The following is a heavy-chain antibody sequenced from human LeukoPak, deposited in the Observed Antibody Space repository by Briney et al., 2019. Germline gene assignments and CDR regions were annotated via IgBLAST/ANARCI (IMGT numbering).Heavy chain of an antibody. Sequence: ASVKVSCKASGYTFTTYGITWVRQAPGQGLEWMGWISTYNGNTHYAQTLQGRVTMTTDTSTSTAYMEVRSLRSDDTAVYYCARSYPVVVITTNDFYYGMDVWGQGTTVTVSS. CDR2: ISTYNGNT. CDR1: GYTFTTYG. CDR3: ARSYPVVVITTNDFYYGMDV. V-gene: IGHV1-18*01. D-gene: IGHD3-22*01. J-gene: IGHJ6*02.